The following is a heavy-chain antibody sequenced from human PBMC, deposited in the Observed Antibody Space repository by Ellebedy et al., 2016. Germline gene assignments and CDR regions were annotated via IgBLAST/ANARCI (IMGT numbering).Heavy chain of an antibody. Sequence: SETLSLTCTVSGGSISSSSYYWGWIRQPPGKGLEWIGYIYYSGSTSYNPSLKSRVTISVDTSKNQFSLKLSSVTAADTAVYYCATITYYNFWSGFSRIDPWGQGTLVTVSS. J-gene: IGHJ5*02. CDR1: GGSISSSSYY. CDR3: ATITYYNFWSGFSRIDP. V-gene: IGHV4-61*05. CDR2: IYYSGST. D-gene: IGHD3-3*01.